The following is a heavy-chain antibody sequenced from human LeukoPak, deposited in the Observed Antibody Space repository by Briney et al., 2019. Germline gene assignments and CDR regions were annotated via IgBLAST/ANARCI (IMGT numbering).Heavy chain of an antibody. CDR2: IIPIFGTA. V-gene: IGHV1-69*05. CDR3: AREVSVTLYYYYYYMDV. CDR1: GGTFSSYA. J-gene: IGHJ6*03. Sequence: SVKVSCKASGGTFSSYAISWVRQAPGQGLEWMGRIIPIFGTANYAQKFQGRVTITTDESTSTAYMELSSLRSEDTAVYYCAREVSVTLYYYYYYMDVWGKGTAVTVSS. D-gene: IGHD4-11*01.